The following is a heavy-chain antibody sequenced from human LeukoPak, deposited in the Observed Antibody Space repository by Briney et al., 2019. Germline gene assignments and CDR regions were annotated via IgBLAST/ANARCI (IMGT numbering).Heavy chain of an antibody. D-gene: IGHD4-17*01. Sequence: SETLSLTCTVSGGSISSSSYYWGWLRPPPGKGLEWIGSIYYSGSTYYNPSLKSRVTISVDTSKNQFSLKLSSVTAADTAVYYCARLHDYGDYAWFDPWGQGTLVTVSS. CDR2: IYYSGST. J-gene: IGHJ5*02. CDR1: GGSISSSSYY. CDR3: ARLHDYGDYAWFDP. V-gene: IGHV4-39*01.